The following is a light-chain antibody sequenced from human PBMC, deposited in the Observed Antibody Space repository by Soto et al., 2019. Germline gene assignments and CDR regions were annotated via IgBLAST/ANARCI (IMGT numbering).Light chain of an antibody. V-gene: IGLV2-14*01. J-gene: IGLJ1*01. CDR1: SSDVGGYYY. CDR3: CSYAGSSTYV. Sequence: QSALTQPASVSGSPGQSITISCTGTSSDVGGYYYVSWYQHHPGKAPKLMIYQVSNRPSGVSNRFSGSKSGNTASLTISGLQAEDEADYYCCSYAGSSTYVFGTGTKLTVL. CDR2: QVS.